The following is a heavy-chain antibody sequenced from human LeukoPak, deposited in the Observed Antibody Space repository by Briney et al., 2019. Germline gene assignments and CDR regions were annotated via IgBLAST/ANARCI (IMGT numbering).Heavy chain of an antibody. J-gene: IGHJ4*02. V-gene: IGHV1-46*01. Sequence: ASVTVSCKASGYSFTSNYIHWVRQAPGQGLEWMGMIYPRDGSTSYAQKFQGRVTVTSDTSTSTVHMELSGLRSEDTAVYYCARDQEAFDYWGQGTLVTVSS. CDR3: ARDQEAFDY. CDR2: IYPRDGST. CDR1: GYSFTSNY.